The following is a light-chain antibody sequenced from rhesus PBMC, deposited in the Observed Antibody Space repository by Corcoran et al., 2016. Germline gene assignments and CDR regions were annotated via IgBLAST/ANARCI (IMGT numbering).Light chain of an antibody. CDR2: DVS. J-gene: IGLJ6*01. CDR3: CSYTVSNTFV. CDR1: SRDVCGYTF. V-gene: IGLV2S7*01. Sequence: QSAPTQPPSVSGSPGQSVAISGTGTSRDVCGYTFVSWYQRHPGKAPKLMIYDVSKRPSGVSDRFSGSKSGNTASLTISGLQAEDEADYFCCSYTVSNTFVFGSGTKLTVL.